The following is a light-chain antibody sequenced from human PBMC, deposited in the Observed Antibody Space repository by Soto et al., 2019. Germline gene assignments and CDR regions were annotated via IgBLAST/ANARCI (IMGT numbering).Light chain of an antibody. V-gene: IGKV3-20*01. CDR3: QQYGRSPLT. CDR2: GAS. J-gene: IGKJ4*01. CDR1: QSVSSSY. Sequence: GERATLSCRARQSVSSSYLAWYQQKPGQAPRLLIYGASSRATGIPDRFSGSGSGTDFTLTISRLEPEDFAVYYCQQYGRSPLTFGR.